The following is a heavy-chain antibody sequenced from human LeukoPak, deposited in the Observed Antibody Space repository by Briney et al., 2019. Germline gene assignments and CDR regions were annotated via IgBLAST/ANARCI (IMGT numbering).Heavy chain of an antibody. J-gene: IGHJ6*03. Sequence: GGSLRLSCVGSGFPSFSYAMHWVRQAPGKGLEWVAVISYDGSNKYYADSVKGRFTISRDNSKNTLYLQMNSLRAEDTAVYYCACSRYYYYYYMDVWGKGTTVTVSS. CDR3: ACSRYYYYYYMDV. CDR1: GFPSFSYA. V-gene: IGHV3-30*06. CDR2: ISYDGSNK. D-gene: IGHD6-13*01.